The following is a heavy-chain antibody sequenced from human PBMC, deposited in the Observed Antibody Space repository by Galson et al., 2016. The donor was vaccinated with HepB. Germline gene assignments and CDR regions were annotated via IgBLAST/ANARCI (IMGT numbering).Heavy chain of an antibody. CDR3: AKSLIVGPTMNWYFDR. D-gene: IGHD1-26*01. CDR2: IGGSGGST. CDR1: GFTFSSYV. V-gene: IGHV3-23*01. J-gene: IGHJ2*01. Sequence: SLRLSCAASGFTFSSYVMSWVRQAPGKGLEWVSGIGGSGGSTYYADSVKGRFTISRDNSKNTLYLQMNSLRAEDTAVYYCAKSLIVGPTMNWYFDRWGRGTLVTVSS.